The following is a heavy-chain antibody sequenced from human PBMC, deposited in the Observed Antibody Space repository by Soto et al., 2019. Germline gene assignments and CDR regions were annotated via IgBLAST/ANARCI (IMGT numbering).Heavy chain of an antibody. CDR3: ASSLSGYITHFDY. CDR1: GYTFTSYG. CDR2: ISAYNGNP. D-gene: IGHD3-22*01. J-gene: IGHJ4*02. V-gene: IGHV1-18*01. Sequence: QVQLVQSGAEVKKPGASVKVSCKASGYTFTSYGISWVRQAPGQGLEWMGWISAYNGNPNYAQKLRGRVTMTTETSTSTAYKELRSLRSDDTAVYYCASSLSGYITHFDYWGPGTLVTVSS.